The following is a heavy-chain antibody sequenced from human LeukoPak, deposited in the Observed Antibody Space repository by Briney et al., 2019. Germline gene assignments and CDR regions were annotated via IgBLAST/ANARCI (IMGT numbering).Heavy chain of an antibody. D-gene: IGHD3-10*01. CDR3: AKARPAYYGSGSYYPHDY. CDR2: IRLDGSNK. Sequence: GGSLRLSCAASGFPFSSYGMHWVRQAPGKGLVWVAFIRLDGSNKYYADSVKGRFTISRDNSKNTLYLQMNSLRAEDTAVYYCAKARPAYYGSGSYYPHDYWGQGTLVTVSS. CDR1: GFPFSSYG. V-gene: IGHV3-30*02. J-gene: IGHJ4*02.